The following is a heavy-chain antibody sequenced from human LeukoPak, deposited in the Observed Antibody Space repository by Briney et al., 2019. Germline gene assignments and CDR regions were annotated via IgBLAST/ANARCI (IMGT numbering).Heavy chain of an antibody. CDR3: ARPRGSGSGSYYDF. D-gene: IGHD3-10*01. Sequence: PGGSLRLPCAASGFTFSTYWMHWVRHAPGKGLVWVSRINSDGSNTNYADSVKGRFTISRDNAKNTLYLQMNSLRAEDTAVYYCARPRGSGSGSYYDFWGQGTLVTVSS. J-gene: IGHJ4*02. CDR1: GFTFSTYW. CDR2: INSDGSNT. V-gene: IGHV3-74*01.